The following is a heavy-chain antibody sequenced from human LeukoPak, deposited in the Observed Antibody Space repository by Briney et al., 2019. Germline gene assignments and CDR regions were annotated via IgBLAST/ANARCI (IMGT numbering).Heavy chain of an antibody. J-gene: IGHJ4*02. CDR1: GFTFSSYW. CDR2: INSDGSST. CDR3: ARLGYCSGGSCYRYYFDY. D-gene: IGHD2-15*01. V-gene: IGHV3-74*01. Sequence: GGSLRLSCAASGFTFSSYWMHWVRQAPGKGLVWVSRINSDGSSTSYADSVKGRFTISRDNAKTTLYLQMDSLRAEDTAVYYCARLGYCSGGSCYRYYFDYWGQGTLVTVSS.